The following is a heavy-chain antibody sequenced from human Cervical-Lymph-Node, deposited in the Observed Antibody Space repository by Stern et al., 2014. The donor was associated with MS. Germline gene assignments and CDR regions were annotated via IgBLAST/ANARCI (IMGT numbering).Heavy chain of an antibody. J-gene: IGHJ1*01. D-gene: IGHD2-15*01. Sequence: VQLEESGPGLLKPSQTLSLTCTVSGGSISSGGYYWSWIRQQPGKGLAWIGYIYYSGSTFYNPSLKSRVTISGDTSKNQFSLRLSSVTAADTAVYYCARVSCSGGSCYPAGVKYFQYWGQGTLVTVSS. CDR1: GGSISSGGYY. CDR2: IYYSGST. CDR3: ARVSCSGGSCYPAGVKYFQY. V-gene: IGHV4-31*03.